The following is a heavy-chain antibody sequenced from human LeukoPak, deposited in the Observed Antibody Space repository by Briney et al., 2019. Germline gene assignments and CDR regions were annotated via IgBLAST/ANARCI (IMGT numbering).Heavy chain of an antibody. J-gene: IGHJ4*02. CDR3: AKNHDRLTGRLEY. CDR2: IWYDGSNE. D-gene: IGHD1-14*01. V-gene: IGHV3-30*02. CDR1: GFTFSTFG. Sequence: GGSLRLSCAASGFTFSTFGMHWVRQAPGKGLEWVAFIWYDGSNEFYTDSVKGRFTISRDNSKNTLYLQMNSLRAEDTAVYYCAKNHDRLTGRLEYWGQGTLVTVSS.